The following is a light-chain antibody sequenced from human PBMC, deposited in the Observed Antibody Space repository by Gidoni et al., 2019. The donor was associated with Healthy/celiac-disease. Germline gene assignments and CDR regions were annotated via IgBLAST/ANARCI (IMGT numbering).Light chain of an antibody. V-gene: IGKV3-20*01. CDR3: QQYGSSPTWT. CDR2: GAS. Sequence: DSVLTQSPGTLSLSPGERATLSCRASQSVSSSYLAWYQQKPGQAPRLLIYGASSRATGIPDRFSGSGSGTDFTLTISRLEPEDFAVYYCQQYGSSPTWTFGQWTKVEIK. J-gene: IGKJ1*01. CDR1: QSVSSSY.